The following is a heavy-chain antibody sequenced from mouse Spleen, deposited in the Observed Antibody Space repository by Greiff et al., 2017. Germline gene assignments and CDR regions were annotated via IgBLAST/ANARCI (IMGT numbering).Heavy chain of an antibody. CDR2: IDPETGGT. V-gene: IGHV1-15*01. J-gene: IGHJ4*01. CDR3: TSVGAMDY. Sequence: QVQLKESGAELVRPGASVTLSCKASGYTFTDYEMHWVKQTPVHGLEWIGAIDPETGGTAYNQKFKGKAILTADKSSSTAYMELRSLTSEDSAVYYCTSVGAMDYWGQGTSVTVSS. CDR1: GYTFTDYE.